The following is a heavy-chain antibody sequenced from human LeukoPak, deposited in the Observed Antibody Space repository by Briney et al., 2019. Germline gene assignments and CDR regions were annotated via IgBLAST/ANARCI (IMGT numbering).Heavy chain of an antibody. J-gene: IGHJ4*02. CDR2: ISTYNGNT. CDR3: ARGRGWPIRDNPSH. Sequence: GASVKVSCKASGYTFRNYGINWVRQAPGQGLEWMGWISTYNGNTKYAQKFQGRVTMTRNTSISTAHMELSSLRSEDTAVYYCARGRGWPIRDNPSHWGQGTLVTVSS. D-gene: IGHD1-1*01. CDR1: GYTFRNYG. V-gene: IGHV1-8*01.